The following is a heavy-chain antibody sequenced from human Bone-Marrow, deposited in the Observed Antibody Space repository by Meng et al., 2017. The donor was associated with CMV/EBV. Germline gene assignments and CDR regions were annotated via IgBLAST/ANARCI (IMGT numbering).Heavy chain of an antibody. Sequence: ASVKVSCKASGYTFTGYYMHWVRQAPGQGLEWMGWINPNSGGTNYAQKFQGRVTMTRDTSISTAYMELSRLRSDDTAVYYCARDRVAARPLTNGMDVWGQGTTVTVSS. V-gene: IGHV1-2*02. CDR3: ARDRVAARPLTNGMDV. CDR2: INPNSGGT. CDR1: GYTFTGYY. D-gene: IGHD6-6*01. J-gene: IGHJ6*02.